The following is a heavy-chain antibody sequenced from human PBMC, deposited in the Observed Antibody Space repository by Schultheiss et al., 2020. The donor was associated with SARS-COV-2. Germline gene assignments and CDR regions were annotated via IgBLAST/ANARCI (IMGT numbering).Heavy chain of an antibody. CDR1: GFTFSSYG. D-gene: IGHD2-2*01. J-gene: IGHJ4*02. Sequence: GGSLRLSCAASGFTFSSYGMHWVRQAPGKGLEWVSYISSGSTTIYYADSVKGRFTISRDNAKNSLYLQMNSLRDEDTAVYYCASSRRYYFDSWGQGTLVTVSS. CDR3: ASSRRYYFDS. V-gene: IGHV3-48*02. CDR2: ISSGSTTI.